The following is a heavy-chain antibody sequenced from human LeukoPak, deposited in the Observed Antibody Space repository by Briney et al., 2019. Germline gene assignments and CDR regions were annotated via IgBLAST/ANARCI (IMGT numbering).Heavy chain of an antibody. CDR1: GFTFSSYE. V-gene: IGHV3-48*03. Sequence: PGGSLRLSCAASGFTFSSYEMNWVRQAPGKGLEWVSDISSSGGTIYYADSVKGRFTISRDNAKNSLYLQMNSLRAEDTAVYYCARDRSYCSGGRCYDLFDYWGQGALVTVSS. CDR2: ISSSGGTI. CDR3: ARDRSYCSGGRCYDLFDY. J-gene: IGHJ4*02. D-gene: IGHD2-15*01.